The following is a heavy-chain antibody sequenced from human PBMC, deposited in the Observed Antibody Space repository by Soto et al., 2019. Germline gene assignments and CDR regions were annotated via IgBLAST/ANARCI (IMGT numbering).Heavy chain of an antibody. J-gene: IGHJ6*02. CDR2: INHSGST. CDR3: ARFDRSSLAITKYYYYYYGMDV. D-gene: IGHD2-15*01. Sequence: SETLSLTCAVYGGSFSGYYWSWIRQPPGKGLEWIGEINHSGSTNYNPSLKSRVTISVDTSKNQFSLKLSSVTAADTAVYYCARFDRSSLAITKYYYYYYGMDVWGQGTTVTVSS. V-gene: IGHV4-34*01. CDR1: GGSFSGYY.